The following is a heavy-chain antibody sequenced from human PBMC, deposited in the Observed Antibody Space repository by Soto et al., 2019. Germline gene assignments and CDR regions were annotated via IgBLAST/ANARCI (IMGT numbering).Heavy chain of an antibody. D-gene: IGHD4-17*01. CDR2: IWYDGTQK. CDR1: GFTFNTYS. J-gene: IGHJ4*02. V-gene: IGHV3-33*01. Sequence: QTGGSLRLSCEASGFTFNTYSMHWVRQPPGKGLEWLAAIWYDGTQKYYADSVKGRFIISRDNSKKTLYLEMNSLRAEDTAVYYCARAGGTTVTGLWHFGSWGQGTLVTVS. CDR3: ARAGGTTVTGLWHFGS.